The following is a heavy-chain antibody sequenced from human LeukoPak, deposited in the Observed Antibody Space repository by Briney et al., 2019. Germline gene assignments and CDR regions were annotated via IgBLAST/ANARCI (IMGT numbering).Heavy chain of an antibody. J-gene: IGHJ5*02. Sequence: ASVKVSCKASGYTFTSYGISWVRQAPGQGLEWMGWISAYNGNTNYAQKLQGRVTMTTDTSTSTAYMELRSLRSDDTAVYYCARERFWSGYHSPWGELDPWGQGTLVAVSS. D-gene: IGHD3-3*01. CDR2: ISAYNGNT. V-gene: IGHV1-18*01. CDR3: ARERFWSGYHSPWGELDP. CDR1: GYTFTSYG.